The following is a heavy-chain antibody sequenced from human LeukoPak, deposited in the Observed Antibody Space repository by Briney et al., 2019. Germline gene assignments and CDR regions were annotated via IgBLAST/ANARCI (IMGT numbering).Heavy chain of an antibody. D-gene: IGHD3-9*01. CDR2: INPNSGGT. CDR1: GYTFTGYC. CDR3: ARGGMYYDILTGYYLSY. Sequence: VASVKVSCKASGYTFTGYCMHWVRQAPGQGLEWMGWINPNSGGTNYAQKFQGRVTMTRDTSISTAYMELSRLRSDDTAVYYCARGGMYYDILTGYYLSYWGQGTLVTVSS. V-gene: IGHV1-2*02. J-gene: IGHJ4*02.